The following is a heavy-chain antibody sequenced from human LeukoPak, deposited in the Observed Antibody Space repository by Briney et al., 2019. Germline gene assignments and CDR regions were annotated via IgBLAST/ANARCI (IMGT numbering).Heavy chain of an antibody. CDR3: AKIPQVAPVSVPNFDH. D-gene: IGHD2-21*01. V-gene: IGHV3-30*02. CDR1: GFTFSSYG. CDR2: IRYDGSNK. Sequence: GGSLRLSCAASGFTFSSYGMHWVRQAPGKGLEWVAFIRYDGSNKYYADSVKGRFTISRDNSKNTLYLQMNSLRAEDTAIYYCAKIPQVAPVSVPNFDHWGQGTLVTVSS. J-gene: IGHJ4*02.